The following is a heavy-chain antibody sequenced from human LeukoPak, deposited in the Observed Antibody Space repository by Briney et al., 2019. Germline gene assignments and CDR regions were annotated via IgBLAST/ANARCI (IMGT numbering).Heavy chain of an antibody. CDR3: ARKAITVTTFDY. CDR1: GFTFSSYW. D-gene: IGHD4-17*01. V-gene: IGHV3-74*01. J-gene: IGHJ4*02. CDR2: INSDGSIT. Sequence: GGSLRLSCAASGFTFSSYWMHWVRQAPGKGLVWVSLINSDGSITSYADSVKGRFTISRDNAKNSLYLQMNSLRGEDTAVYYCARKAITVTTFDYWGQGTLVTVSS.